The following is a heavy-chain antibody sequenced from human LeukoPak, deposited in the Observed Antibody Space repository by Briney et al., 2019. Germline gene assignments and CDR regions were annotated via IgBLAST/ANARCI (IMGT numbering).Heavy chain of an antibody. CDR2: IYYSGST. J-gene: IGHJ4*02. V-gene: IGHV4-59*12. CDR1: GGSISSYY. Sequence: KPSETLSLTCTVSGGSISSYYWSWIRQPPGKGLEWIGHIYYSGSTNYNPSLKSRVTISVDTSKNQFSLKLSSVTAADTAVYYCARGPIRPTGGSLIWGQGTLVTVSS. CDR3: ARGPIRPTGGSLI. D-gene: IGHD2-15*01.